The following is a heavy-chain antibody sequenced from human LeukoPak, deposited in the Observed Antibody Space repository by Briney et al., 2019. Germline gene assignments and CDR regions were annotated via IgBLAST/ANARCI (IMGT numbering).Heavy chain of an antibody. CDR1: GFSFSDYY. Sequence: ASVKVSCKTSGFSFSDYYIQWVRQAPGQGLEWVGINNPSDGSTKYAQKFQGRVTMTGDTSTSTVYMELSSLTSDDTAVYYCVRDGLQTRYSWNDEGRKNGFDPWGQGTLVIVSS. D-gene: IGHD1-1*01. V-gene: IGHV1-46*01. J-gene: IGHJ5*02. CDR3: VRDGLQTRYSWNDEGRKNGFDP. CDR2: NNPSDGST.